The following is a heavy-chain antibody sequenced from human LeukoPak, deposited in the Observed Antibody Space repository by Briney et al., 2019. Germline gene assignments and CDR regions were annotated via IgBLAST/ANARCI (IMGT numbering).Heavy chain of an antibody. CDR3: AISIYCSSTSCYVPRGQHYYVDV. D-gene: IGHD2-2*01. Sequence: SETLSLTCAVYGGSFSGYYWSWIRQPPGKGLEWIGEINHSGSTNYNPSLKSRVTISVDTSKNQFSLKLSSVTAADTAVYYCAISIYCSSTSCYVPRGQHYYVDVWGKGTTVTVSS. CDR2: INHSGST. J-gene: IGHJ6*03. V-gene: IGHV4-34*01. CDR1: GGSFSGYY.